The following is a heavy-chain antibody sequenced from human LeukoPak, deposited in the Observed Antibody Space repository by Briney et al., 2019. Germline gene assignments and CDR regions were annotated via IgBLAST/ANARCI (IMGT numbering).Heavy chain of an antibody. CDR2: ISGSGGST. CDR3: ARGLHYFDY. CDR1: GFTFSSYA. Sequence: GGSLRLSCAVSGFTFSSYAMSWVRQAPGKGLEWVSGISGSGGSTYYADSVKGRSTISRDSSKNTVYLQMNSLRAEDTAVYYCARGLHYFDYWGQGTLVTVSS. V-gene: IGHV3-23*01. J-gene: IGHJ4*02.